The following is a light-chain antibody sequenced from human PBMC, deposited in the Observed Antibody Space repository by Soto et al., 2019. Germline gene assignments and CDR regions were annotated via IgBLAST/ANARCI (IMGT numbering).Light chain of an antibody. Sequence: DIVMTQSPLSLPVTPGEPASISCRSSQSLLHSNGYNYLEWYLQKPGQSPQLLIYLGSNRASGVPDRFSGRGSGTDFTLNISGVEAEDVGVYYSTRDLQAPQTFGQWTKREI. CDR1: QSLLHSNGYNY. V-gene: IGKV2-28*01. CDR3: TRDLQAPQT. CDR2: LGS. J-gene: IGKJ2*01.